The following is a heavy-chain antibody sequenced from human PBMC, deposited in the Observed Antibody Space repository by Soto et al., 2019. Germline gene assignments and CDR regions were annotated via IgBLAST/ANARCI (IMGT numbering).Heavy chain of an antibody. V-gene: IGHV3-15*07. CDR2: IKSKTDGGTT. Sequence: GGSLRLSCAASGFTFSNAWMNWVRQAPGKGLEWVGRIKSKTDGGTTDYAAPVKGRFTISRDDSKNTLYLQMNSLKTEDTAVYYCTTDLDPGYSGYGDDYWGQGTLVTVSS. CDR3: TTDLDPGYSGYGDDY. D-gene: IGHD5-12*01. J-gene: IGHJ4*02. CDR1: GFTFSNAW.